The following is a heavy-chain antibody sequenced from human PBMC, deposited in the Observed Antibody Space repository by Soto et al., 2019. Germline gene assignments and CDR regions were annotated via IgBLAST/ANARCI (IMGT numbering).Heavy chain of an antibody. V-gene: IGHV3-66*01. CDR1: GFDASVNF. J-gene: IGHJ6*02. CDR3: VRENYYYGMDV. Sequence: EVQLVESGGTLVQPGGSLKHSCAASGFDASVNFMTWVHQGPRKGLEWVSAINNAGSTFYADSVSGRFTISRDDSKNTLFLQMNSLRVEDTAMFYCVRENYYYGMDVWGQGTAVTVSS. CDR2: INNAGST.